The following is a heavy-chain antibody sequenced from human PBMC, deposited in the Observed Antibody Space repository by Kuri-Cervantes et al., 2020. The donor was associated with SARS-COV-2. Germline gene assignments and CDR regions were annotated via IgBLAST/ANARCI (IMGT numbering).Heavy chain of an antibody. V-gene: IGHV4-59*08. D-gene: IGHD3-10*01. CDR3: ARQGMVRGVVRLYEGYMDV. J-gene: IGHJ6*03. CDR1: GGSISNFY. CDR2: IYYTGTT. Sequence: GSLRLSCTVSGGSISNFYWSWIRQPPGKGLEWIGYIYYTGTTNYNPSLKSRVTISEDTSNNQLSLKLRSVTAADTAAYYCARQGMVRGVVRLYEGYMDVWGKGTTVTVSS.